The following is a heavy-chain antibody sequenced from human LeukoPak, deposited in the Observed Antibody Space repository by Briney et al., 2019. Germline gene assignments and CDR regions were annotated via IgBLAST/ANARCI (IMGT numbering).Heavy chain of an antibody. CDR3: ARQGIAAAGTRVDR. Sequence: PSETLSLTCTVSGGSISSSSYYWGWIRQPPGKGLEWIGSIYYSGSTYYNPSLKSRVTISVDTSKNQFSLKLSSVTAADTAVYYCARQGIAAAGTRVDRWGQGTLVTVSS. V-gene: IGHV4-39*01. D-gene: IGHD6-13*01. CDR2: IYYSGST. CDR1: GGSISSSSYY. J-gene: IGHJ5*02.